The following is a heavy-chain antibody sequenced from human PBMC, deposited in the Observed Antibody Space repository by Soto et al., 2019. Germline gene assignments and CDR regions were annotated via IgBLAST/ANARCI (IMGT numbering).Heavy chain of an antibody. Sequence: VGSLRLSCAASGFTFSSYSMNWVRQAPGKGLEWVSYISSSSSTIYYADSVKGRFTISRDNAKNSLYLQMNSLRAEDTAVYYCARAVATIDYYYYMDVWGKGTTVTVSS. J-gene: IGHJ6*03. D-gene: IGHD5-12*01. V-gene: IGHV3-48*01. CDR2: ISSSSSTI. CDR3: ARAVATIDYYYYMDV. CDR1: GFTFSSYS.